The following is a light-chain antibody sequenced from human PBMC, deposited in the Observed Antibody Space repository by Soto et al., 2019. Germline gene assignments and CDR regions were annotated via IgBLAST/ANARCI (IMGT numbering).Light chain of an antibody. V-gene: IGKV3-20*01. CDR1: QSVSSSY. J-gene: IGKJ4*01. CDR2: GAS. CDR3: LQYFSSS. Sequence: EVEMTKLPGTLSLSPGEKATLSCRASQSVSSSYLAWYQQKPGQAPRLLIYGASSRATGLPDRFSGSGHGTEFTLTISRLVSEGYGVYYGLQYFSSSLGGGPNVDI.